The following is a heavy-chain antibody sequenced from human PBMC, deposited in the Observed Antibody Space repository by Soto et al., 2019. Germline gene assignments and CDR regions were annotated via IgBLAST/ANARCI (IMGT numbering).Heavy chain of an antibody. J-gene: IGHJ4*02. CDR3: ARHGYSGYDWPFDY. CDR1: GYSFTSSC. D-gene: IGHD5-12*01. V-gene: IGHV5-51*01. CDR2: IFPGDSDT. Sequence: PGESQTDCSNGSGYSFTSSCLGGVRHMAGQSLEWMGIIFPGDSDTRYSPSFQGQVTISADKSISTAYLQWSSLKASDTAMYYCARHGYSGYDWPFDYWGQGTLVTV.